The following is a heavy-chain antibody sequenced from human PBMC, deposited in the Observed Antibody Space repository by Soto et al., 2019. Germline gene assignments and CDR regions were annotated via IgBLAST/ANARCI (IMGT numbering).Heavy chain of an antibody. Sequence: EVQLLESGGGLVQPGGSLRLSCTASGFTFSSHAMTWVRQAPGKGLEWVSGLSDSGGSIYYADSVKGRFTISRDNSMNTLYLQMKTLRVEDTAVYYCAKVSSSWYAGFFDLWGQGTLVTVSS. D-gene: IGHD6-13*01. J-gene: IGHJ4*02. CDR3: AKVSSSWYAGFFDL. CDR1: GFTFSSHA. V-gene: IGHV3-23*01. CDR2: LSDSGGSI.